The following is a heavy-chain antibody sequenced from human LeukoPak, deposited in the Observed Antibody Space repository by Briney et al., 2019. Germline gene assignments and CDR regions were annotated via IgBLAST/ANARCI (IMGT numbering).Heavy chain of an antibody. V-gene: IGHV3-9*01. CDR2: ISWNSGNI. CDR1: GFTFDDYA. J-gene: IGHJ4*02. CDR3: ANDIRPYSSGSFDY. Sequence: GGSLTLSCAASGFTFDDYAMLWVRQAPGKGLEWASDISWNSGNIGHADSVKGRFTISRDNAKNSLYLQMNSLRAEDTALYYCANDIRPYSSGSFDYWGQGTLVTVSS. D-gene: IGHD6-19*01.